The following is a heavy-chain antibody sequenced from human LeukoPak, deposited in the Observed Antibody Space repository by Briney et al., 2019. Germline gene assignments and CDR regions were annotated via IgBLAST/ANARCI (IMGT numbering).Heavy chain of an antibody. Sequence: GGSLRLSCAASGFTFSSYWMHWVRQAPGKGLVWVSRINSDGSSTSYADSVKGRFTISRDNSKNTLYLQMNSLRAEDTAVYYCARDGGNSYPNDAFDIWGQGTMVTVSS. CDR3: ARDGGNSYPNDAFDI. V-gene: IGHV3-74*01. CDR1: GFTFSSYW. CDR2: INSDGSST. J-gene: IGHJ3*02. D-gene: IGHD4-23*01.